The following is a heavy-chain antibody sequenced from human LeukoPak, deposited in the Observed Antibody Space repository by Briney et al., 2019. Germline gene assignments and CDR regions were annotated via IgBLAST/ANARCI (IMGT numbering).Heavy chain of an antibody. Sequence: GGSLTLSCAASGFTFRSYEMNWVRQARGEGRECVSYISSSGSTIYYAVSVKGRFTISRDNAKTSLYLQMNSLRAEDTAVYYCARGYDILTGYSYYFDCWGQGTLVTVSS. CDR3: ARGYDILTGYSYYFDC. J-gene: IGHJ4*02. D-gene: IGHD3-9*01. V-gene: IGHV3-48*03. CDR1: GFTFRSYE. CDR2: ISSSGSTI.